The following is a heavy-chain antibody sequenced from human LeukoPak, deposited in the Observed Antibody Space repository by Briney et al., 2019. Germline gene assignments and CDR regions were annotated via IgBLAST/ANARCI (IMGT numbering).Heavy chain of an antibody. CDR3: ARSYYDSSGHYPHYFDY. CDR1: GFAFSNYA. V-gene: IGHV3-64*04. J-gene: IGHJ4*02. D-gene: IGHD3-22*01. CDR2: INSNGGST. Sequence: GGSLRLSCSASGFAFSNYATHWVRQAPGKGLEYVAGINSNGGSTFYADSVKGRFTISRDKSKNTLYLQMNNLRAEDSAVYYCARSYYDSSGHYPHYFDYWGQGTLVTVSS.